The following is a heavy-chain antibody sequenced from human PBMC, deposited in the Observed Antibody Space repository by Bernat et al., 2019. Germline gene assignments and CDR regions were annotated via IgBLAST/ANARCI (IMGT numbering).Heavy chain of an antibody. D-gene: IGHD4-17*01. CDR3: AKELRSSENWFDP. J-gene: IGHJ5*02. CDR1: AFTFSTYA. Sequence: VHLLESVGGLVQPGGSLRLSCSASAFTFSTYAMNWVRQAPGKGLEWVSTISGSGFSKYYEDAVKGRFTISRDDSKKTLSLQVNSLRAEDTAVYYCAKELRSSENWFDPWGQGTLVTVSS. V-gene: IGHV3-23*01. CDR2: ISGSGFSK.